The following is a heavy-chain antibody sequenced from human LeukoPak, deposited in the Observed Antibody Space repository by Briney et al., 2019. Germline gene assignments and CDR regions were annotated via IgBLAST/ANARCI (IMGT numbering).Heavy chain of an antibody. D-gene: IGHD3/OR15-3a*01. Sequence: GGSLRLSCAASGFTFSSYSMNWVRQAPGKGLEWVSYISSSSSTIYYADSVKGRFTISRDNAKNSLYLQMNSLRAEDTAVYYCARDGLSGLSDYWGQGTLVTVSS. CDR2: ISSSSSTI. V-gene: IGHV3-48*01. J-gene: IGHJ4*02. CDR3: ARDGLSGLSDY. CDR1: GFTFSSYS.